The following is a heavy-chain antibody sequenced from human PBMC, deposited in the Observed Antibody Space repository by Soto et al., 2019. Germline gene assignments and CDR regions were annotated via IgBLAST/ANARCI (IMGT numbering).Heavy chain of an antibody. D-gene: IGHD1-20*01. J-gene: IGHJ6*02. V-gene: IGHV3-30*03. CDR3: ATGRGYDWTRGKMDV. CDR1: GFTFSSYG. CDR2: ISYDGSNG. Sequence: QVQLVESGGGVVQPGRSLRLSCAASGFTFSSYGMLWVRQAPSKGLEWVALISYDGSNGVYADSVKGRFTITRDNSRDTLYLQMNGLTTADTAVYYCATGRGYDWTRGKMDVWGQGTTVTVSS.